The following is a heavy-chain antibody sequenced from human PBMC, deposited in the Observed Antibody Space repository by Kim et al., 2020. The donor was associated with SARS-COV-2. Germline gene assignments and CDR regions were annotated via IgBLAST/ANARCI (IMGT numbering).Heavy chain of an antibody. V-gene: IGHV3-11*05. CDR2: VSSSSRYT. J-gene: IGHJ6*02. CDR3: ARDPNNSYAMDL. Sequence: GGSLRLSCAASGFRFSDYDMNWVRQAPGKGLEWLSSVSSSSRYTTYADSVRGRFIISRDNARDSLSLQMDSLQPEDTAVYYCARDPNNSYAMDLWGQGTTVTVS. CDR1: GFRFSDYD.